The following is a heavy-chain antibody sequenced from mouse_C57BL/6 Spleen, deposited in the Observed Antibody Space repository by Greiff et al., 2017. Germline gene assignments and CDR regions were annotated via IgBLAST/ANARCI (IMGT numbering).Heavy chain of an antibody. Sequence: EVQGVESGGDLVKPGGSLKLSCAASGFTFSSYGMSWVRQTPDKRLEWVATISSGGSYTYYPDSVKGRHTISRDKAENTLYLQMSSLKTEDTAMYYCSRHGTIVTTSYYFDYWGQGTTLTVSS. CDR2: ISSGGSYT. V-gene: IGHV5-6*01. D-gene: IGHD2-5*01. CDR3: SRHGTIVTTSYYFDY. CDR1: GFTFSSYG. J-gene: IGHJ2*01.